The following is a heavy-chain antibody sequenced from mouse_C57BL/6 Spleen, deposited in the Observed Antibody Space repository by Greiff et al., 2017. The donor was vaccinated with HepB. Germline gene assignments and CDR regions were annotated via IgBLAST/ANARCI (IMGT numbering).Heavy chain of an antibody. J-gene: IGHJ2*01. Sequence: QVQLKESGAELVKPGASVKMSCKASGYTFTTYPIEWMKQNHGKSLEWIGNFHPYNDDTKYNEKFKGKATLTVEKSSSTVYLELSRLTSDDSAVYYCARGVLRYNYFDYWGQGTTLTVSS. CDR1: GYTFTTYP. CDR2: FHPYNDDT. V-gene: IGHV1-47*01. CDR3: ARGVLRYNYFDY. D-gene: IGHD1-1*01.